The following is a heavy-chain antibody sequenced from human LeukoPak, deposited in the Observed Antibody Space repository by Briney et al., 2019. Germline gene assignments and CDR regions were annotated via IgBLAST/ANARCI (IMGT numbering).Heavy chain of an antibody. CDR3: VRVMLGSSKFFDL. CDR2: IRNKANSYSI. V-gene: IGHV3-72*01. D-gene: IGHD1-26*01. Sequence: GGSLRLSCAGSGFTFSHYYIDWVRQAPGKGLEWVARIRNKANSYSIEYAASVKGRFTISRDDSKDSVYLQMNSLKSEDTADYYCVRVMLGSSKFFDLWGRGTLVTVSS. CDR1: GFTFSHYY. J-gene: IGHJ2*01.